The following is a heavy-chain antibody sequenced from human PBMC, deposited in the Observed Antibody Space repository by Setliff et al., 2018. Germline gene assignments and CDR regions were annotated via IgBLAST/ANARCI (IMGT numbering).Heavy chain of an antibody. Sequence: PGGSLRLSCAASGYTSSSYAMTWVRQAPGKGLEWVSYISSSGSTIYYADSVKGRFTISRDNAKNSLYLQMNSLRAEDTAVYYCARDTTSGWMLTNWGQGTLVTVSS. CDR2: ISSSGSTI. V-gene: IGHV3-48*03. J-gene: IGHJ4*02. CDR1: GYTSSSYA. D-gene: IGHD6-25*01. CDR3: ARDTTSGWMLTN.